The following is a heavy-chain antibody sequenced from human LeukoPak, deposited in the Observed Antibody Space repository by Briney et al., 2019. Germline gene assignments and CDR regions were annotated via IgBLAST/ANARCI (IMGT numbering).Heavy chain of an antibody. D-gene: IGHD4-11*01. CDR1: GGSFSGYY. Sequence: SETLSLTCAVYGGSFSGYYWSWIRQPPGKGLEWIGEINHSGSANYNPSLKSRVTISVDTSKNQFSLKLSSVTAADTAVYYCARDDYSNYQLFDYWGQGTLVTVSS. CDR3: ARDDYSNYQLFDY. V-gene: IGHV4-34*01. J-gene: IGHJ4*02. CDR2: INHSGSA.